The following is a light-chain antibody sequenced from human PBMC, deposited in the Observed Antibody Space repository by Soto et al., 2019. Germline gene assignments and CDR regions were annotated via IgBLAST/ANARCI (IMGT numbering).Light chain of an antibody. V-gene: IGLV2-14*01. CDR3: SSYTSSSSYV. Sequence: QSVLTQPHSASGTPGQRVTISCSGSSSNIGTSSVHWYQQYPGKAPKLMIHDVTNRPSGVSDRFSGSKSGNTASLTISGLQAEDEADYYCSSYTSSSSYVFGSGTKVTVL. CDR2: DVT. J-gene: IGLJ1*01. CDR1: SSNIGTSS.